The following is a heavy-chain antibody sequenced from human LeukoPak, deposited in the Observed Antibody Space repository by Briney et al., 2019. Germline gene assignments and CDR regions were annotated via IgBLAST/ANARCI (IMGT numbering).Heavy chain of an antibody. CDR1: GGSISSGGYY. V-gene: IGHV4-31*03. D-gene: IGHD3-16*02. Sequence: PSDTLSLTCTVSGGSISSGGYYWSWIRQHPGKGLEWIGYIYYSGSTYYNPSLKSRVTISVDTSKNQFSLKLSSVTAADTAVYYCARDVPHYDYVWGSYRYSNHFDYWGQGTLVTVSS. J-gene: IGHJ4*02. CDR2: IYYSGST. CDR3: ARDVPHYDYVWGSYRYSNHFDY.